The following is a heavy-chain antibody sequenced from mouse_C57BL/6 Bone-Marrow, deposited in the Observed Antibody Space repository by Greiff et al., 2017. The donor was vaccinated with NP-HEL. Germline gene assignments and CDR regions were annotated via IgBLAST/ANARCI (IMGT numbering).Heavy chain of an antibody. V-gene: IGHV1-81*01. D-gene: IGHD1-1*01. CDR3: AREYYGSRGYFDV. Sequence: QVQLKQSGAELARPGASVKLSCKASGYTFTSYGISWVKQRTGQGLEWIGEIYPRSGNTYYNEKFKGKATLTADKSSSTAYMELRSLTSEDSAVYFCAREYYGSRGYFDVWGTGTTVTVSS. J-gene: IGHJ1*03. CDR2: IYPRSGNT. CDR1: GYTFTSYG.